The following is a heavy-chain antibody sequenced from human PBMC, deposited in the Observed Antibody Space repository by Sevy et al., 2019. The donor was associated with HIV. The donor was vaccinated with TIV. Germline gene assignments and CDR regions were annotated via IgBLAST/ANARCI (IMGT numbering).Heavy chain of an antibody. CDR1: GLTFNNAW. Sequence: GGSLRLSCAVSGLTFNNAWMNWVRQAPGTGLQWVGLIKSKIDGETTDYAAPVKGRFTISSDDSKNTLFLQMNSLKIEDTAVYYCATAPGYYDSAPFDYWGPRTLVTVSS. CDR2: IKSKIDGETT. D-gene: IGHD3-9*01. J-gene: IGHJ4*02. V-gene: IGHV3-15*01. CDR3: ATAPGYYDSAPFDY.